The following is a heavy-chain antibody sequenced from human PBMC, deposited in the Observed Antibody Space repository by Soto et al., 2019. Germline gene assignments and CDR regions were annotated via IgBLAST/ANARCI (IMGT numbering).Heavy chain of an antibody. V-gene: IGHV3-15*01. D-gene: IGHD3-10*01. CDR3: ATDRFASPVDS. CDR1: GFTFSNAW. J-gene: IGHJ4*02. CDR2: IKSKTAGGTT. Sequence: GGSLRLSCVAYGFTFSNAWMSWVRQAPGKGLEWVGRIKSKTAGGTTDYAAPVKGRFTISRDDSKNTLYLQMNSLKAEETAVYYCATDRFASPVDSWGQGTLVTVSS.